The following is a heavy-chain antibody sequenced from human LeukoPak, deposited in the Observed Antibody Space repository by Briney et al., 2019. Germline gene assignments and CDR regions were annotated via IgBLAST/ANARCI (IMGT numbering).Heavy chain of an antibody. Sequence: TGGSLRLSCAASGFTFSSYWMSWVRQAPGKGLEWVANIKQDGSEKYYVDSVKGRFTISRDNAKNSLYLQMNSLRAEDTAVYYCARDQVVVVAAPFYYYYGMDVWGQGTTVTVSS. CDR1: GFTFSSYW. CDR3: ARDQVVVVAAPFYYYYGMDV. CDR2: IKQDGSEK. J-gene: IGHJ6*02. V-gene: IGHV3-7*01. D-gene: IGHD2-15*01.